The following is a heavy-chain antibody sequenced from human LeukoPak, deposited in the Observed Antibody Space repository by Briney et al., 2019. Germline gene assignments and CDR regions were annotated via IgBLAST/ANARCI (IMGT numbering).Heavy chain of an antibody. V-gene: IGHV1-18*01. D-gene: IGHD3-3*01. Sequence: GSSVKVSCKASGYTFTSYGISWVRQATGQGLEWMGWISAYNGNTNYAQKLQGRVTMTTDTSTSTAYMELRSLRSDDTAVYYCARGGVYYAFWSGYQSAEYFQHWGQGTLVTVSS. J-gene: IGHJ1*01. CDR2: ISAYNGNT. CDR3: ARGGVYYAFWSGYQSAEYFQH. CDR1: GYTFTSYG.